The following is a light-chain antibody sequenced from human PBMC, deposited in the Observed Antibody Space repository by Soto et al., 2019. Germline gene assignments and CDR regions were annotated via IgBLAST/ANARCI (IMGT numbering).Light chain of an antibody. CDR3: QQYYSPLT. J-gene: IGKJ4*01. CDR1: QNINRY. CDR2: AAS. V-gene: IGKV1-5*01. Sequence: IQMTQSPSTLSASVGDRVTITCRASQNINRYLAWYQQKPGKAPKLLIYAASTLQSGVPSRFSGSGSGTDFTLTISCLQSEDFATYYCQQYYSPLTFGGGTKVDIK.